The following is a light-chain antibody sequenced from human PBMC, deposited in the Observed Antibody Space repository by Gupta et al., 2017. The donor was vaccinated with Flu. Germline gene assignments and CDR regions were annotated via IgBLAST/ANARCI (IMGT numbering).Light chain of an antibody. CDR2: EVS. Sequence: MTISCTGTSSDVGGYNYVSWYQQHPGKAPNLMIYEVSNRPAGVSTRFSGSKSGNTASLTISGLQAEDEADYYCSSYTSSSTLVFGGGTKLTVL. V-gene: IGLV2-14*01. CDR1: SSDVGGYNY. CDR3: SSYTSSSTLV. J-gene: IGLJ2*01.